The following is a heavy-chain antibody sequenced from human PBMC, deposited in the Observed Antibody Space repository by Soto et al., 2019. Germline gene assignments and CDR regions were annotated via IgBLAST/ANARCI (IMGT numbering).Heavy chain of an antibody. CDR3: AREHTFKDFPSDWFDP. Sequence: SETLSLTCSVSGGSISSGDYDWNWIRRPPGKGLEWIGNIYYSGSTYYNPSLKSRVSISVDTSKNQFSLKLSSVTAADTAVYYCAREHTFKDFPSDWFDPWGQGILVTVSS. V-gene: IGHV4-30-4*01. D-gene: IGHD3-3*01. J-gene: IGHJ5*02. CDR1: GGSISSGDYD. CDR2: IYYSGST.